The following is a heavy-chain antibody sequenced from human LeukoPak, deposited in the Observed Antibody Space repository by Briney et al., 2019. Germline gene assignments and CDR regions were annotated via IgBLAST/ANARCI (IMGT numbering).Heavy chain of an antibody. CDR3: ARDYRVYDFWSGFDY. CDR1: GGSFSGYY. D-gene: IGHD3-3*01. CDR2: INHSGST. J-gene: IGHJ4*02. Sequence: KTSETLSLTCTVYGGSFSGYYWSWIRQPPGKGLEWIGEINHSGSTNYNPSLKSRVTISVDTSKNQFSLKLSSVTAADTAVYYCARDYRVYDFWSGFDYWGQGTLVTVSS. V-gene: IGHV4-34*01.